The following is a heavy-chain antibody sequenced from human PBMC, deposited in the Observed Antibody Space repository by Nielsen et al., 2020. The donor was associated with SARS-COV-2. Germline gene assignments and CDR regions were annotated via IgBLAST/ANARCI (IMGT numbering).Heavy chain of an antibody. V-gene: IGHV3-20*04. Sequence: GGSLRLSCAASGFTFSSYSMNWVRQAPGKGLEWVSGINWNGGSTGYADSVKGRFTISRDNAKNSLYLQMNSLRAEDTAVYYCARGEVEIDYWGQGTLVTVSS. CDR2: INWNGGST. J-gene: IGHJ4*02. D-gene: IGHD1-26*01. CDR3: ARGEVEIDY. CDR1: GFTFSSYS.